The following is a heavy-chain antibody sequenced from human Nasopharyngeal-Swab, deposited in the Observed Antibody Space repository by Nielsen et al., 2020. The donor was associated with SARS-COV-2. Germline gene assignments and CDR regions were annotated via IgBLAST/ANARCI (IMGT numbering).Heavy chain of an antibody. V-gene: IGHV3-53*04. CDR1: GFTVSSNY. J-gene: IGHJ4*02. D-gene: IGHD2-2*01. CDR3: ARADDYCSSTSCYWGGFDY. Sequence: LKISCAASGFTVSSNYMSWVRQAPGKGLEWVSVIYSGGSTYYADSVKGRFTISRHNSKNTLYLQMNSLRAEDTAVYYCARADDYCSSTSCYWGGFDYWGQGTLVTVSS. CDR2: IYSGGST.